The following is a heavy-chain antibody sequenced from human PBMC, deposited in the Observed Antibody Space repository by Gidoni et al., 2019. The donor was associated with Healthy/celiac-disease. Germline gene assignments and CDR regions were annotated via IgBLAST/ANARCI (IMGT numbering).Heavy chain of an antibody. CDR1: GYSFTSYW. D-gene: IGHD6-19*01. J-gene: IGHJ5*02. V-gene: IGHV5-51*01. CDR3: ARRSPADSSVGVGYWFDP. CDR2: IYPGDSDT. Sequence: EVQLVQSGAEVKKPGESLKISCKGSGYSFTSYWIGWVRQMPGKGLEWMGIIYPGDSDTRYSPSFQGQVTISADKSISTAYLQWSSLKASDTAMYYCARRSPADSSVGVGYWFDPWGQGTLVTVSS.